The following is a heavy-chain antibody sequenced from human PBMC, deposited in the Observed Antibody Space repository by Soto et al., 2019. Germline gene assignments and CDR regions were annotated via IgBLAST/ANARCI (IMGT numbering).Heavy chain of an antibody. J-gene: IGHJ4*02. Sequence: GGSLRLSCAASGFTFSSFEMNWVRQAPGKGPEWVSYIPSSGGTIYYADSVKGRFTTSRDNAKNSLFLQMNSLRADDTAIYYCARDGTGDFWSGYFTSFVYWGQGTLVTVSS. CDR2: IPSSGGTI. CDR3: ARDGTGDFWSGYFTSFVY. D-gene: IGHD3-3*01. V-gene: IGHV3-48*03. CDR1: GFTFSSFE.